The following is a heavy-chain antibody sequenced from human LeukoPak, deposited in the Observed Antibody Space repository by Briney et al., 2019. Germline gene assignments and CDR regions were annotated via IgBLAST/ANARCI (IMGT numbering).Heavy chain of an antibody. CDR2: INHSGST. D-gene: IGHD3-22*01. J-gene: IGHJ4*02. CDR1: GGSFSGYY. CDR3: ARLNYYDSSGYYLKNFDY. V-gene: IGHV4-34*01. Sequence: SETLSLTCAVYGGSFSGYYWSWIRQPPGKGLEWIGEINHSGSTNYNPSLKSRVTISVDTSKNQFSLKLSSVTAADTAVYYCARLNYYDSSGYYLKNFDYWGQGTLVTVSS.